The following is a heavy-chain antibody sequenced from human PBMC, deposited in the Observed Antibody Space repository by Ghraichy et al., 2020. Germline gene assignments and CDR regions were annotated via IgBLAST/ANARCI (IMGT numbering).Heavy chain of an antibody. V-gene: IGHV4-4*02. CDR3: ARTLRGFVPSEF. CDR2: INLDGAS. J-gene: IGHJ1*01. CDR1: GGSITSTYW. Sequence: SETLSLTCDVSGGSITSTYWWSWVRQPPGEGLEWIGEINLDGASNYAPSLESRVSMSIDKSMNRLSLKVTSVTAADTAVYYCARTLRGFVPSEFWGPGTLVIVSS. D-gene: IGHD3-10*01.